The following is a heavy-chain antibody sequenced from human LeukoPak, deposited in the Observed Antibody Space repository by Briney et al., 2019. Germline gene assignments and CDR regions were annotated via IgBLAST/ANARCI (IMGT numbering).Heavy chain of an antibody. J-gene: IGHJ5*01. CDR1: GGSISSGGYY. V-gene: IGHV4-31*03. CDR2: IYYSGST. CDR3: ARVLSHKYYDFWSGYVSGWFDP. Sequence: PSQTLSLTCTVSGGSISSGGYYWSWIRQHPGKGLEWNGYIYYSGSTYYNPSLKSRVTISVDTSKNQFSLKLSSVTAADTAVYYCARVLSHKYYDFWSGYVSGWFDPWGQGTLVTVSS. D-gene: IGHD3-3*01.